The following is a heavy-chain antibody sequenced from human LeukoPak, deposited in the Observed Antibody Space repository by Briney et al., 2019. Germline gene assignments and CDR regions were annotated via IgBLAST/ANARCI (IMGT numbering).Heavy chain of an antibody. D-gene: IGHD2-15*01. CDR3: ARDQDIVVVVAALRQREMGGFDP. Sequence: ASVKVSCKASGYTFTNYDINWVRQATGQGPEWMGWMNPKSGNTGYAQKFQGRVTMTRNTSISTAYMELSSLRSDDTAVYYCARDQDIVVVVAALRQREMGGFDPWGQGTLITVSS. CDR2: MNPKSGNT. V-gene: IGHV1-8*01. J-gene: IGHJ5*02. CDR1: GYTFTNYD.